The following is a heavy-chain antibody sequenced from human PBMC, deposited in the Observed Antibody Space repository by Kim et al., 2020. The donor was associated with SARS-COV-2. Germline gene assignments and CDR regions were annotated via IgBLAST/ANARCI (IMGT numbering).Heavy chain of an antibody. D-gene: IGHD6-19*01. J-gene: IGHJ6*02. CDR3: ARYDDSSGWYSYYYGMDV. CDR1: GFTFSSYW. Sequence: GGSLRLSCAASGFTFSSYWMSWVRQAPGKGLEWVANIKQDGSEKYYVDSVKGRFTISRDNAKNSLYLQMNSLRAEDTAVYYCARYDDSSGWYSYYYGMDVWGQGTTVTVSS. CDR2: IKQDGSEK. V-gene: IGHV3-7*01.